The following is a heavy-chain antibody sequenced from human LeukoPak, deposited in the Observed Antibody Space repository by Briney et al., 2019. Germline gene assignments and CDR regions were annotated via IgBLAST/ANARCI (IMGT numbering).Heavy chain of an antibody. Sequence: GGSLRFSCAAAGFTFSSYGMHWVRQAPGKGLEWVAVISYDGSNKYYADSVKGRFTISRDNSKNTLYLQMNSLRAEDTAVYYCAKDYATVGDYDYWGQGTLVTVSS. CDR3: AKDYATVGDYDY. D-gene: IGHD4-23*01. J-gene: IGHJ4*02. CDR2: ISYDGSNK. CDR1: GFTFSSYG. V-gene: IGHV3-30*18.